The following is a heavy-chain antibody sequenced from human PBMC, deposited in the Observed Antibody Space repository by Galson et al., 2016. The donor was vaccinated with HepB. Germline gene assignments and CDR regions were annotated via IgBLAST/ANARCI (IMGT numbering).Heavy chain of an antibody. CDR3: ARHEGYGSGPPWDD. CDR2: IHSSGSPY. CDR1: GGSISSRSYY. V-gene: IGHV4-39*01. D-gene: IGHD5-18*01. J-gene: IGHJ4*02. Sequence: ETLSLTCTVSGGSISSRSYYWGWIRQPPGKGLEWIAGIHSSGSPYYYNPSLKSRLTISVDTSKNQFSLRLRSVTAADTALYFCARHEGYGSGPPWDDWGQGTLVTVSS.